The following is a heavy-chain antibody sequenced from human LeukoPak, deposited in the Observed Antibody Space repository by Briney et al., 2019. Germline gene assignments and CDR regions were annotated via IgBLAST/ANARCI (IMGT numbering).Heavy chain of an antibody. Sequence: SETLSLTCVVSGDSISSSNWWNWVRQPPGGGLEWIGEIYESGTTNYNPFLKSRVTISVDTSKNQFSLKLSSVTAADTAVYYCARHTPVVVNGAFDIWGQGTMVTVSS. D-gene: IGHD3-22*01. J-gene: IGHJ3*02. V-gene: IGHV4-4*02. CDR3: ARHTPVVVNGAFDI. CDR1: GDSISSSNW. CDR2: IYESGTT.